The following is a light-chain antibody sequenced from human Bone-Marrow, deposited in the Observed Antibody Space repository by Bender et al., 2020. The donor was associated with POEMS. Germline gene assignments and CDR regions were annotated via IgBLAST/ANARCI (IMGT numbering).Light chain of an antibody. J-gene: IGLJ3*02. CDR2: EDN. V-gene: IGLV2-23*01. CDR3: CSYVGSSTWV. CDR1: SSDVGSYNL. Sequence: QSALTQPASVSGSPGQSITISCTGTSSDVGSYNLVSWYQQYPGKAPKLMIYEDNKRPSGVSNRFSGSKSGNTASLTISGLQAEDEGDYYCCSYVGSSTWVFGGGTKLTVL.